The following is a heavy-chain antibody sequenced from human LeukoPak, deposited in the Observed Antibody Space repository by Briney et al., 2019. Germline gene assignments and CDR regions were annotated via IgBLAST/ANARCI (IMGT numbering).Heavy chain of an antibody. Sequence: GGSLRLSCAASGFTFDDYAMHWVRKAPGKGLEWVSGISWNSGSIGYAYSVEGRFTISRDYAKNSLYLQMNSLRAEDTALYYCAKDGGYDSSSYYLNWGQGTLVTVSS. J-gene: IGHJ4*02. CDR2: ISWNSGSI. CDR1: GFTFDDYA. D-gene: IGHD3-22*01. CDR3: AKDGGYDSSSYYLN. V-gene: IGHV3-9*01.